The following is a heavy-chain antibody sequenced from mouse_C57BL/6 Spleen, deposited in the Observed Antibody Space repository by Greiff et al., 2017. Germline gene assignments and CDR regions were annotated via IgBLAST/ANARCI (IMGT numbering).Heavy chain of an antibody. Sequence: EVMLVESGGGLVKPGGSLKLSCAASGFTFSDYGMHWVRQAPEKGLEWVAYISSGSSTIYYADTVKGRFTISRDNAKNTLFLQMTSLRSEDTAMXYCARRGPIMRGDAMDYWGQGTSVTVSS. CDR2: ISSGSSTI. D-gene: IGHD1-3*01. CDR1: GFTFSDYG. V-gene: IGHV5-17*01. CDR3: ARRGPIMRGDAMDY. J-gene: IGHJ4*01.